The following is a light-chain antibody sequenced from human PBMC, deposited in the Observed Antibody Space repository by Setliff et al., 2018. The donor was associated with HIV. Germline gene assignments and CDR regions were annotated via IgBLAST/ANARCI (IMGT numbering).Light chain of an antibody. V-gene: IGLV2-14*03. CDR1: NNDIGDYNY. CDR2: DVT. J-gene: IGLJ1*01. CDR3: SSWTGSSTLM. Sequence: LTQPASVSGSPGQSITISCTGSNNDIGDYNYVSWYQQHPVKAPKLIIYDVTHRPSGISDRFSASKSGNTASLTISGLQAEDEADYYCSSWTGSSTLMFGTGTKGTVL.